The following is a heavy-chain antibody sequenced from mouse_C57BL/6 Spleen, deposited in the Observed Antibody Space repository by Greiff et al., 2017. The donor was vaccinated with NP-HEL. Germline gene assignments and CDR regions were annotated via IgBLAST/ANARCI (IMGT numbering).Heavy chain of an antibody. J-gene: IGHJ3*01. CDR1: GYTFPDHT. D-gene: IGHD1-1*01. CDR2: IYPRDGST. Sequence: VQLQQSDAELVKPGASVKISCKVSGYTFPDHTIHWMKQRPEQGLEWIGYIYPRDGSTKYNEKFKGKATLTADKSSSTAYMQLNSLTSEDSAVYFCARGGYYGSSPFAYWGQGTLVTVSA. V-gene: IGHV1-78*01. CDR3: ARGGYYGSSPFAY.